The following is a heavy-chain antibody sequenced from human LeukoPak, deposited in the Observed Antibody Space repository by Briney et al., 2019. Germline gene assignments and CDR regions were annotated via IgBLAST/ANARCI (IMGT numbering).Heavy chain of an antibody. V-gene: IGHV3-21*01. CDR1: GFTFSSYS. Sequence: GGSLRLSCAASGFTFSSYSMNWVRQAPGKGLEWVSSISSSSSYIYYADSVKGRFTISRDNAKNSLYLQMNSLRAEDTAVYYCATISQYYYDSSGYFRYGMDVWGQGITVTVSS. D-gene: IGHD3-22*01. J-gene: IGHJ6*02. CDR2: ISSSSSYI. CDR3: ATISQYYYDSSGYFRYGMDV.